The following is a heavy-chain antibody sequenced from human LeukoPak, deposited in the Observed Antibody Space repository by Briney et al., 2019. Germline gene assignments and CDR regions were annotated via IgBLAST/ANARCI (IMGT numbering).Heavy chain of an antibody. V-gene: IGHV3-53*01. CDR1: GFTASSYY. J-gene: IGHJ2*01. Sequence: HPGGSLRLSCAASGFTASSYYMNWVRQAPGKGLDWVSIIYSGGTTYYADSVKGRFTISRDTSKKTLSLQMNSLRAEDTAVYFCARVGDHFHWNLDLWGRGTLVTVSS. CDR3: ARVGDHFHWNLDL. D-gene: IGHD3-3*02. CDR2: IYSGGTT.